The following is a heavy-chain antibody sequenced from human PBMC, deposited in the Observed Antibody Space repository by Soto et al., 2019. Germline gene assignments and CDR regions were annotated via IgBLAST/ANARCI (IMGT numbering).Heavy chain of an antibody. J-gene: IGHJ4*02. V-gene: IGHV3-66*01. CDR1: GFTVSSNY. CDR2: IYSGGST. Sequence: PGGSLRLSCAASGFTVSSNYMSWVRQAPGKGLEWVSVIYSGGSTYYADSVKGRFTISRDNSKNTLYLQMNSLRAEDTAVYYCARDSGYDYEGYYFDYWGQGTLVTVSS. CDR3: ARDSGYDYEGYYFDY. D-gene: IGHD5-12*01.